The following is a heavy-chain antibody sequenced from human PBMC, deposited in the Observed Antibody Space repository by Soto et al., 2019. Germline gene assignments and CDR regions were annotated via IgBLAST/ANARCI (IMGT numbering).Heavy chain of an antibody. CDR3: ARGGGYLDPYYFDY. Sequence: SETLSLTCTVSGGSISSYYWSWIRQPPGKGLEWIGYIYYSGSTNYNPSLKSRVTISVDTSKNQFSLKLSSVTAADTAVYYCARGGGYLDPYYFDYCGQGTPVTVSS. CDR2: IYYSGST. CDR1: GGSISSYY. J-gene: IGHJ4*02. D-gene: IGHD3-22*01. V-gene: IGHV4-59*01.